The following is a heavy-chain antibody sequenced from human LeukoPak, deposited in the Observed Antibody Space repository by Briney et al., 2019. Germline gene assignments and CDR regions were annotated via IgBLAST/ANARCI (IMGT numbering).Heavy chain of an antibody. D-gene: IGHD3-3*01. V-gene: IGHV3-30*04. Sequence: GRSLSLSCAASGFILSSFAMHWVRQAPGKGLEWVAGMSYHGSHTYFADSVKGRFSISRDDSKNTLYLRMNSLRVEDTAVYFCARDPEWLAQGYFDVWGRGTLVPVSS. CDR2: MSYHGSHT. CDR1: GFILSSFA. J-gene: IGHJ2*01. CDR3: ARDPEWLAQGYFDV.